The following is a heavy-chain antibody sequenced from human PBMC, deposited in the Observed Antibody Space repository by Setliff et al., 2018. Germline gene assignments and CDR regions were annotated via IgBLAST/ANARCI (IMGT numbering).Heavy chain of an antibody. CDR3: ARFRVSSGGYNYYAMDV. CDR2: IKTFSFKA. Sequence: EASVKVSCKASGYTFVNYGINWVRQAPGQGLEWVGWIKTFSFKANYAQKLQDRVTITTDTSTATVYMELRGLRSDDTATYYWARFRVSSGGYNYYAMDVWGQGTTVTVSS. V-gene: IGHV1-18*01. J-gene: IGHJ6*02. D-gene: IGHD1-26*01. CDR1: GYTFVNYG.